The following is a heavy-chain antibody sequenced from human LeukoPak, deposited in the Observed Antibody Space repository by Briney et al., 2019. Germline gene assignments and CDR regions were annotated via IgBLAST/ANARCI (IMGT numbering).Heavy chain of an antibody. J-gene: IGHJ4*02. CDR2: LYTGGST. Sequence: GGSLRLSCAASGFTVSDNCMSWVRQAPGKGLEWVSILYTGGSTYYADSVKGRFTNSRDNSKNTVYLQMNSLRAEDTAVYFCARVDYYDSSTSPYWGQGTLVTVSS. V-gene: IGHV3-53*01. CDR3: ARVDYYDSSTSPY. CDR1: GFTVSDNC. D-gene: IGHD3-22*01.